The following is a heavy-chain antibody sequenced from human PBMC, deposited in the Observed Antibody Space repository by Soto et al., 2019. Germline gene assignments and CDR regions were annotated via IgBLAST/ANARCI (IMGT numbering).Heavy chain of an antibody. CDR3: AKDWLVDYYYGMDV. CDR1: GFTFSSYG. Sequence: PGGSLRLSCAASGFTFSSYGMHWVRQAPGKGLEWVAVISYDGSNKYYADSVKGRFTISRDNSKNTLYLQMNSLRAEDTAVYYCAKDWLVDYYYGMDVWGQGTTVTVSS. D-gene: IGHD6-19*01. CDR2: ISYDGSNK. J-gene: IGHJ6*02. V-gene: IGHV3-30*18.